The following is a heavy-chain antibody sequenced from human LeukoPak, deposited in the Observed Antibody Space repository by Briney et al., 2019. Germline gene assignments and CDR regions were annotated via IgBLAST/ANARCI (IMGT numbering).Heavy chain of an antibody. D-gene: IGHD3-22*01. CDR1: GGSISSYY. CDR3: ARAPTYYYDSSGYYLLRKAGGWFAFDI. CDR2: IYTSGST. V-gene: IGHV4-4*07. J-gene: IGHJ3*02. Sequence: PSETLSLTCTVSGGSISSYYWSWIRQPAGKGLEWIGRIYTSGSTNYNPSLKSRVTMSVDTPKNQFSLKLSSVTAADTAVYYCARAPTYYYDSSGYYLLRKAGGWFAFDIWGQGTMVTVSS.